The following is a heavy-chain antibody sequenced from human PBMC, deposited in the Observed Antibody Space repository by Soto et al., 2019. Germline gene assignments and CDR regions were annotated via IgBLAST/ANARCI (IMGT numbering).Heavy chain of an antibody. J-gene: IGHJ4*02. Sequence: PGASLKISCQCSGYTFSNFWIAWVRQLPGKGLEYMGIIYPGDSETRYSPSFHGKVTISADRSIGTAYLQWSSLEASDSAFYFCARSPRSSPYFDYWGQGALVTV. D-gene: IGHD6-13*01. CDR3: ARSPRSSPYFDY. CDR1: GYTFSNFW. V-gene: IGHV5-51*01. CDR2: IYPGDSET.